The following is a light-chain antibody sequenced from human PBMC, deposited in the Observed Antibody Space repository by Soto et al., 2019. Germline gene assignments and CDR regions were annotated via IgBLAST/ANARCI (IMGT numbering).Light chain of an antibody. V-gene: IGKV1-39*01. CDR3: QQSYSTRLT. CDR2: AAS. J-gene: IGKJ4*01. Sequence: DIQMTQSPSSLSASVGDRVTITCRASQSISSYLNWYQQKPGKAPKLLIYAASSLQSGVPSRFSGSGSATDFSLTISSLHTEDFATYYCQQSYSTRLTFGGGTKVEIK. CDR1: QSISSY.